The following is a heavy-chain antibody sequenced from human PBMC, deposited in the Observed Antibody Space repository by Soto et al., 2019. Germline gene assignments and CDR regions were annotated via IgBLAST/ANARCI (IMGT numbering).Heavy chain of an antibody. V-gene: IGHV1-2*04. CDR3: AREQTYYYDSSSAFDI. D-gene: IGHD3-22*01. J-gene: IGHJ3*02. CDR2: INPNSGGT. Sequence: ASVEVSCKASGYTFTGYYMHWVRQAPGQGLEWMGWINPNSGGTNYAQKFQGWVTMTRDTSISTAYMELSRLRSDDTDVYYCAREQTYYYDSSSAFDIWGQGTMVTVS. CDR1: GYTFTGYY.